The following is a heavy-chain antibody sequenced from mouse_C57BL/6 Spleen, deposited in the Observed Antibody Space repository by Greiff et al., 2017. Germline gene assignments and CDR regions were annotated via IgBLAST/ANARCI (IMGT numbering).Heavy chain of an antibody. CDR2: IDPEDGET. V-gene: IGHV14-2*01. J-gene: IGHJ1*03. D-gene: IGHD2-3*01. Sequence: FNIKDYYMHWVKQRTEQGLEWIGRIDPEDGETKYAPKFQGKATITADTSSNTAYLQLSSLTSEDTAVYYCARRGFDCYYEYFDVWGTGTTVTVSS. CDR1: FNIKDYY. CDR3: ARRGFDCYYEYFDV.